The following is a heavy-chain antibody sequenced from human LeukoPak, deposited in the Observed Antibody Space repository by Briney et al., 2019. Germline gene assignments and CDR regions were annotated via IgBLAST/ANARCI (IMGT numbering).Heavy chain of an antibody. V-gene: IGHV1-69*13. Sequence: GASVKVSCKASGGTFSSYATSWVRQAPGQGLEWMGGIIPIFGTANYAQKFQGRVTITADESTSTAYMELSSLRSEDTAVYYCARDQVGGFWGYWGQGTLVTVSS. CDR3: ARDQVGGFWGY. CDR2: IIPIFGTA. D-gene: IGHD3-16*01. CDR1: GGTFSSYA. J-gene: IGHJ4*02.